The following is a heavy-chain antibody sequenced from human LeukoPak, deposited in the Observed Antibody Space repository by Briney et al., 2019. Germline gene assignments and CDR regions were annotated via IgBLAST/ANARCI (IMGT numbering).Heavy chain of an antibody. Sequence: SVKVSCKASGGTFSGYAISWVRQAPGQGLEWMGGIIPIFGTANYAQKFQGRVTITADESTNTAYMELSSLRSEDTAVYYCARRITMVRGVSGTDAFDIWGQGTMVTVSS. V-gene: IGHV1-69*13. CDR2: IIPIFGTA. CDR3: ARRITMVRGVSGTDAFDI. CDR1: GGTFSGYA. D-gene: IGHD3-10*01. J-gene: IGHJ3*02.